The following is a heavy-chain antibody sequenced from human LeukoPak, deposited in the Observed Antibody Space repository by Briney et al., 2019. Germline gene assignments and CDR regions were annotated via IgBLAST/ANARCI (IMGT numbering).Heavy chain of an antibody. CDR2: IYPDDSDT. CDR1: GYTFRYYW. Sequence: GESLKISCTASGYTFRYYWIGWVRQMPGKGLEWMGIIYPDDSDTRYSPSFQGQVTISADKSISTAYLQWSSLKASDTAMYYCARLAEGYSSSWYSGYWGQGTLVTVSS. J-gene: IGHJ4*02. V-gene: IGHV5-51*01. CDR3: ARLAEGYSSSWYSGY. D-gene: IGHD6-13*01.